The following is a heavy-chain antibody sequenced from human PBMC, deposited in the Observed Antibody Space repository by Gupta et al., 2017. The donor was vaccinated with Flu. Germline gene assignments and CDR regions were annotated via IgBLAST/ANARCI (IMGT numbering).Heavy chain of an antibody. V-gene: IGHV3-23*01. CDR1: GFTVRGYA. CDR3: TKGTTQFDS. Sequence: SGFTVRGYAMSWVRQSPGKGLEWVSSVKAGGGTTYYADSVKGRCTISRDNPKNTLFLQINGLRAEDTAIYYCTKGTTQFDSWGQGTLVTVSS. J-gene: IGHJ4*02. D-gene: IGHD1-1*01. CDR2: VKAGGGTT.